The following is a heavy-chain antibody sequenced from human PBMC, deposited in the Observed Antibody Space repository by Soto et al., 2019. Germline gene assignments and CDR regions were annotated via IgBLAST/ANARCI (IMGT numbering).Heavy chain of an antibody. CDR3: ARTRTGVYSTLYYYGMDV. V-gene: IGHV1-2*02. CDR1: GYIFTGYH. CDR2: INPNSGGT. D-gene: IGHD2-8*01. Sequence: ASVKVSCKASGYIFTGYHMHWVRQAPGQGLEWMGWINPNSGGTKYAQKFQGRVTISRDNAKNSLYLQMNSLRAEDTAVYYCARTRTGVYSTLYYYGMDVWGQGTTVTVSS. J-gene: IGHJ6*02.